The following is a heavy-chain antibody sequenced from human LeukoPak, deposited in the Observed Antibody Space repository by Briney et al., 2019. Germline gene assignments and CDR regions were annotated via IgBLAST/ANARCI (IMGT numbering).Heavy chain of an antibody. CDR1: GFTFYTYA. Sequence: GGSLRLSCAPSGFTFYTYAIHWVRQAPGKGLEWVAVLSYDGSNRYYADSVKGRFTISRDNSKNSLYLQMNSLRAEDTALYYCAKDQDSSGYQIGYDFDYWGQGTLVTVSS. CDR2: LSYDGSNR. V-gene: IGHV3-30-3*01. CDR3: AKDQDSSGYQIGYDFDY. D-gene: IGHD3-22*01. J-gene: IGHJ4*02.